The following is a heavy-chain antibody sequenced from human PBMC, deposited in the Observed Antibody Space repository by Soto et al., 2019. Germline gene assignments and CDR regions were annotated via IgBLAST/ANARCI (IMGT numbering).Heavy chain of an antibody. CDR3: ARGHTTNWYYYYFGMDV. D-gene: IGHD1-1*01. V-gene: IGHV3-33*01. J-gene: IGHJ6*02. Sequence: GGSLRLSCAASGFTFTSYGMHWVRQAPGKGLEWVAVIWYDGSNKYYAGSVKGRFTISRDDSKNTLYLQMDSLRAADTAVYYCARGHTTNWYYYYFGMDVWGQGTTVTVSS. CDR2: IWYDGSNK. CDR1: GFTFTSYG.